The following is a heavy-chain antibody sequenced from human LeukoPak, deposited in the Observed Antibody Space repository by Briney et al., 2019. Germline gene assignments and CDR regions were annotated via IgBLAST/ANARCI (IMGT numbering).Heavy chain of an antibody. CDR1: GFTFSSYG. J-gene: IGHJ4*02. V-gene: IGHV3-33*06. CDR2: ISYDGSNK. D-gene: IGHD2-8*01. Sequence: GRSLRLSCAASGFTFSSYGLHWVRQAPGKGLEWVAVISYDGSNKYYADSVEGRFTISRDNSRSTVFLQMSSLRAEDTAVYYCAKAPYCPNDVCRYFDYWGQGILVAVSS. CDR3: AKAPYCPNDVCRYFDY.